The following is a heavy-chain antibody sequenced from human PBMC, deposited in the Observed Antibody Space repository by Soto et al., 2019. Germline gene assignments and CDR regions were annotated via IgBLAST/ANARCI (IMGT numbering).Heavy chain of an antibody. Sequence: GGSLRLSCAASGFTFSSYSMNWVRQAPGKGLEWVSYISSSSTIYYADSVKGRFTISRDNAKNSLYLQMNSLRAEDTAVYYCASGLSGPYYYYYYYMDVWGKGTTVTVSS. J-gene: IGHJ6*03. V-gene: IGHV3-48*01. CDR2: ISSSSTI. CDR3: ASGLSGPYYYYYYYMDV. D-gene: IGHD3-16*02. CDR1: GFTFSSYS.